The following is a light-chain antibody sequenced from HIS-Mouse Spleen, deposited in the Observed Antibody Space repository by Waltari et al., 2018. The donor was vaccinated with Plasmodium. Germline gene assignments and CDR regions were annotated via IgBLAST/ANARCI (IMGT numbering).Light chain of an antibody. CDR1: SSNLGSNY. CDR2: RNN. V-gene: IGLV1-47*01. CDR3: AAWDDSLSGWV. Sequence: QSVLTQPPSASGTPGPRVTISCSGSSSNLGSNYVYCYQQLPGTAPKLLIYRNNQRPSGVPDRFSGSKSGTSASLAISGLRSEDEADYYCAAWDDSLSGWVFGGGTKLTVL. J-gene: IGLJ3*02.